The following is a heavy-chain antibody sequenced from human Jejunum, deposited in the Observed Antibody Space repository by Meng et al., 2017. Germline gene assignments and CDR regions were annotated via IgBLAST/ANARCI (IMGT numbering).Heavy chain of an antibody. Sequence: SETLSLTCTVSGGSINSNYWSWIRQLPGRGLEWIGYIYSSGSTNYNPSLQNRVTISVDTSKNQFSLTMYDVTAADTAVYYCARFPPGTGPFDYWGQGTLVTVSS. CDR3: ARFPPGTGPFDY. CDR2: IYSSGST. J-gene: IGHJ4*02. CDR1: GGSINSNY. V-gene: IGHV4-59*01. D-gene: IGHD1-1*01.